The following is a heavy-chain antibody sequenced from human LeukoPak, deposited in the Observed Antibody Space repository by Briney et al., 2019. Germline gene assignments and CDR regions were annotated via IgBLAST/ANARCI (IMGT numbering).Heavy chain of an antibody. Sequence: GGALRLSRVPSCCTPTHYAMHWAFTAPGARPVQQSRIRGGGGFTYYADSVKGRFTISRDNSKNTLYLQMDSLTVEDSAVYYCAKVLSPDGGNLDYWGQGTLVTVSS. CDR1: CCTPTHYA. J-gene: IGHJ4*02. V-gene: IGHV3-23*01. CDR2: IRGGGGFT. D-gene: IGHD4-23*01. CDR3: AKVLSPDGGNLDY.